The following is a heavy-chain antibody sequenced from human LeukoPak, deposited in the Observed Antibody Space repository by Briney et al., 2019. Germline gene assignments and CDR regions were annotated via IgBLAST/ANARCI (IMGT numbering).Heavy chain of an antibody. J-gene: IGHJ6*03. D-gene: IGHD6-13*01. CDR2: ISAYNGNT. Sequence: GASVKVSCKASGYTFTSYGISWVRQAPGQGLEWMGWISAYNGNTNYAQKLQGRVTMTTDTSTSTAYMELRSLRSDDTAVYYCARNRELNSSSWPWGNYYYYYMDVWGKGTTVTISS. V-gene: IGHV1-18*01. CDR3: ARNRELNSSSWPWGNYYYYYMDV. CDR1: GYTFTSYG.